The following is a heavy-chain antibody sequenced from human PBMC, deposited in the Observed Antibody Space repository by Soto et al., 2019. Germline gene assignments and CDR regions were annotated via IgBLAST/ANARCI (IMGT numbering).Heavy chain of an antibody. CDR3: AREGIHPTITFGGVIPNDAFDI. Sequence: ASVKVSCKASGYTLTSYYMHWVRQAPGQGLEWMGIINPSGASTSYAQKFQGRVTMTRDTSTSTVYMELSSLRSEDTAVYYCAREGIHPTITFGGVIPNDAFDIWDQCTMVT. CDR2: INPSGAST. CDR1: GYTLTSYY. D-gene: IGHD3-16*02. J-gene: IGHJ3*02. V-gene: IGHV1-46*01.